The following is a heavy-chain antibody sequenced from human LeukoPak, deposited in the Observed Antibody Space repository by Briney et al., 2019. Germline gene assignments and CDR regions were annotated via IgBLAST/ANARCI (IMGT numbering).Heavy chain of an antibody. Sequence: PSETLSLTCTVSGGSISSYYWSWIRQPPGKGLEWIGYIYYSGSTNYNPSLKSRVTISVDTSKNQFSLKLSSVTAADTAVYYCARDDYWGQGTLVTVSS. CDR3: ARDDY. J-gene: IGHJ4*02. V-gene: IGHV4-59*01. CDR1: GGSISSYY. CDR2: IYYSGST.